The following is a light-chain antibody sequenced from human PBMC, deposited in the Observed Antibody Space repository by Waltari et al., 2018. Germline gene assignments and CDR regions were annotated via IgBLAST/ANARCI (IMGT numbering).Light chain of an antibody. CDR1: QDIGNC. CDR3: QQANTFPPGVT. CDR2: AAS. Sequence: DIQMTQSPSSLSASVGDRTNIPCRGSQDIGNCLAWYQQKPGTAPKLLIYAASRLQRGVAARFSGSGFGTDFTLTIVSLQPEDFATYFCQQANTFPPGVTFGGGTKVEI. V-gene: IGKV1D-12*01. J-gene: IGKJ4*01.